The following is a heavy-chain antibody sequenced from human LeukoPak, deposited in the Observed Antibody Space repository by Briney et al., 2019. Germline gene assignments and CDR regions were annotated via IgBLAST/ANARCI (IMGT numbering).Heavy chain of an antibody. D-gene: IGHD6-6*01. CDR3: AKGRVRQLDPFDY. J-gene: IGHJ4*02. CDR1: GFTFSSYG. CDR2: ISGSGGST. V-gene: IGHV3-23*01. Sequence: GGSLRLSCAASGFTFSSYGMSWVRQAPGKGLEWVSGISGSGGSTYYADSVKGRFTIPRDNSKNTLYLQMNSLRAEDTAVYYCAKGRVRQLDPFDYWGQGTLVTVSS.